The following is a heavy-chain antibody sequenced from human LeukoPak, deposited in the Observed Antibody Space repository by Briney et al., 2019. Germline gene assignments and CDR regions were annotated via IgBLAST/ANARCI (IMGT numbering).Heavy chain of an antibody. CDR1: GNHW. Sequence: GGSLRLSCAASGNHWMHWVRQAPGKGLVWVSHINSDGSWTSYADPVKGRFTISKDNAKNTVYLQMNSLRAEDTAVYYCVSFYETYWGRGTLVTVSS. V-gene: IGHV3-74*01. CDR2: INSDGSWT. J-gene: IGHJ4*02. D-gene: IGHD2/OR15-2a*01. CDR3: VSFYETY.